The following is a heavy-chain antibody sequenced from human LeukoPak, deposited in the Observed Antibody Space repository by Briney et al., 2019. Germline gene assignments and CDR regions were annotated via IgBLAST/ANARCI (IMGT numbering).Heavy chain of an antibody. V-gene: IGHV4-59*01. J-gene: IGHJ5*02. Sequence: PSETLSLTCTVSGGSISSYYWSWIRQPPGKGLEWIGYIYYSGSTNYNPSLKNRVTISVDTSKNQFSLKLTSVTAADTAVYFCARGGYYGSGNDFRFDPWGQGTLVTVSS. CDR1: GGSISSYY. D-gene: IGHD3-10*01. CDR3: ARGGYYGSGNDFRFDP. CDR2: IYYSGST.